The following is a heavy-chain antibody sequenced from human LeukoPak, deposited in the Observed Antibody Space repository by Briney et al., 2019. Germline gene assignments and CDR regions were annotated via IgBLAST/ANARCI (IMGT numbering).Heavy chain of an antibody. Sequence: GGSLRLSCAASGFTFSIYCMSWVRQAPGKGLEWVANINQDGSEKYYVDSVKGRFTISRDNAKNSLYLQMNSLRAGDTAVYYCARGRARMVRGAIGDYWGQGTLVTVSS. V-gene: IGHV3-7*01. CDR2: INQDGSEK. CDR1: GFTFSIYC. CDR3: ARGRARMVRGAIGDY. D-gene: IGHD3-10*01. J-gene: IGHJ4*02.